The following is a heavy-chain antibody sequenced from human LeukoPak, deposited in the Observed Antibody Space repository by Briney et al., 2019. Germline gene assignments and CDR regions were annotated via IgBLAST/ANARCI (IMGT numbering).Heavy chain of an antibody. Sequence: ASVKVSCKASGYTFTSYGISWVRQAPGQGLEWMGWISAYNGNANYAQKLQGRVTMTTDTSTSTAYMELRSLTSDDTAVYYCARDLRGGYYDSSGPSGYWGQGTLVTVSS. CDR1: GYTFTSYG. CDR2: ISAYNGNA. D-gene: IGHD3-22*01. CDR3: ARDLRGGYYDSSGPSGY. V-gene: IGHV1-18*01. J-gene: IGHJ4*02.